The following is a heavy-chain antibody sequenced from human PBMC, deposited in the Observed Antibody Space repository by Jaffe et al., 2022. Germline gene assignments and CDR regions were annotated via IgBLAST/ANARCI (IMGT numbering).Heavy chain of an antibody. CDR3: ARDFPAVAGTAGAFDI. D-gene: IGHD6-19*01. CDR2: IYTSGST. CDR1: GGSISSGSYY. J-gene: IGHJ3*02. V-gene: IGHV4-61*02. Sequence: QVQLQESGPGLVKPSQTLSLTCTVSGGSISSGSYYWSWIRQPAGKGLEWIGRIYTSGSTNYNPSLKSRVTISVDTSKNQFSLKLSSVTAADTAVYYCARDFPAVAGTAGAFDIWGQGTMVTVSS.